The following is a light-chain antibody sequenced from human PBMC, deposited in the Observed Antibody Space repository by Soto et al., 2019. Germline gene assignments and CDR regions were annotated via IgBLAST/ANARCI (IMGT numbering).Light chain of an antibody. Sequence: AIQMTQSPSSLSASVGDRVTITCRASQGIRNDLGWYQHKPAMAPKLLIYAASSLQIEVPATLRRCEADTAYTLGISSVTHEDFATSYYLQNYNYPSTFVQGTRVEIK. CDR3: LQNYNYPST. J-gene: IGKJ1*01. CDR2: AAS. CDR1: QGIRND. V-gene: IGKV1-6*01.